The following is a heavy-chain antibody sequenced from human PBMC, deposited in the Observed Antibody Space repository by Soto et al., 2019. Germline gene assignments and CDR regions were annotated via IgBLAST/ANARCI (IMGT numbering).Heavy chain of an antibody. D-gene: IGHD5-18*01. CDR2: TYYRSKWYN. CDR1: GDSVSSNSAA. Sequence: PSQNLSLTCAISGDSVSSNSAAWNWIRQSPSRGLEWLGRTYYRSKWYNDYAVSVKSRITINPDTSKNQFSLQLNSVTPEDTAVYYCARVLGGYSYGYPDYYYGMDDWGQGTTVTVSS. CDR3: ARVLGGYSYGYPDYYYGMDD. V-gene: IGHV6-1*01. J-gene: IGHJ6*02.